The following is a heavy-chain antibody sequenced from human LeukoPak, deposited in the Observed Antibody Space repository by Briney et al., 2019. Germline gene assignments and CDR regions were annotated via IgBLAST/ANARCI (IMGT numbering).Heavy chain of an antibody. CDR1: GFTFSSYG. D-gene: IGHD4-17*01. V-gene: IGHV3-30*02. CDR2: IRYDGSNK. CDR3: ATNDYGDLHRPLDY. Sequence: PGGSLRLSCAASGFTFSSYGMHWVRQAPGKGLEWVAFIRYDGSNKYYADSVKGRFTISRDNSKNTLYLQMNSLRAEDTAVYYCATNDYGDLHRPLDYWGQGTLVTVSS. J-gene: IGHJ4*02.